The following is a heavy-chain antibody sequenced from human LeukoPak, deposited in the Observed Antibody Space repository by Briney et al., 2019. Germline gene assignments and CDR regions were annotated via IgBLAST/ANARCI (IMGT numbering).Heavy chain of an antibody. CDR3: ARVGTTVTTPRMDV. Sequence: PSETLSLTCAVYGGSFSGYYWSWIRQPPGKGLEWIGEINHSGSTNYNPSLKSRVTISVDTSKNQFSLKLSSVTAADTAVYYCARVGTTVTTPRMDVWGQGTTVTVSS. J-gene: IGHJ6*02. D-gene: IGHD4-11*01. V-gene: IGHV4-34*01. CDR2: INHSGST. CDR1: GGSFSGYY.